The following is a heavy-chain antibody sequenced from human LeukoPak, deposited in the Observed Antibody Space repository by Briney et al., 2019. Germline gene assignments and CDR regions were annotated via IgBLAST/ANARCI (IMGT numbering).Heavy chain of an antibody. V-gene: IGHV3-23*01. CDR3: AKDAARTTGTTALYYYGMDV. J-gene: IGHJ6*02. Sequence: PGGSLRLSCAASGFTFSSYAMSWVRQAPGKGLEWVSAISGSGGSTYYADSVKGRFTISRDNSKNTLYLQMNSLRAEDTAVYYCAKDAARTTGTTALYYYGMDVWGQGTTVTVSS. D-gene: IGHD1-1*01. CDR2: ISGSGGST. CDR1: GFTFSSYA.